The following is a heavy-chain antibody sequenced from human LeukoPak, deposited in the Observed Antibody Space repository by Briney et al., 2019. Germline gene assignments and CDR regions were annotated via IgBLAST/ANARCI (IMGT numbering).Heavy chain of an antibody. D-gene: IGHD4-17*01. Sequence: PSETLSLTCAVSGGSISSSSYYWGWIRQPPGKGLERIGSIYYSGNTYQNPSLKSRVTISVDTSKNQFSLKLSSVTAADTAVFYCARHGDDYGDYRYFDLWGRGTLVTVSS. CDR1: GGSISSSSYY. CDR2: IYYSGNT. V-gene: IGHV4-39*01. J-gene: IGHJ2*01. CDR3: ARHGDDYGDYRYFDL.